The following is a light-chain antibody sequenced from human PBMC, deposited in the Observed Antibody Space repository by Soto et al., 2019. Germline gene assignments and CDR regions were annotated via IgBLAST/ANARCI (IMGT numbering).Light chain of an antibody. V-gene: IGKV1-5*03. CDR3: QQYVTAFRS. J-gene: IGKJ1*01. CDR2: KAF. Sequence: DIQMTQSPSTLSASVGDRVTITCLASQSISSWLAWYQQKPGTAPKLLIYKAFSLQSGVPSRFSGRGSGTEFTLTISSLQPDDFATYYCQQYVTAFRSFGQGTKVDNK. CDR1: QSISSW.